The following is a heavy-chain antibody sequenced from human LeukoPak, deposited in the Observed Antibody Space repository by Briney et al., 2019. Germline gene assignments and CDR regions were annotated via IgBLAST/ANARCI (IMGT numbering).Heavy chain of an antibody. J-gene: IGHJ4*02. D-gene: IGHD6-19*01. Sequence: GGSLRLSCAASGFTFSDYYMSWTRQVPGKGLEWVSYISTSGSTRTCADSVKGRFTISRDNAKNSLYLEMNSLRAEDTAVYYCAREIVSAVAGNFDYWGQGTLVTVSS. CDR3: AREIVSAVAGNFDY. V-gene: IGHV3-11*04. CDR2: ISTSGSTR. CDR1: GFTFSDYY.